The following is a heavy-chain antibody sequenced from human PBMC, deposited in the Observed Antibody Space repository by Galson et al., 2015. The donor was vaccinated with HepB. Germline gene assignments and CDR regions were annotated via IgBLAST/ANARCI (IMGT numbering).Heavy chain of an antibody. CDR1: GYTFTSYG. D-gene: IGHD4-23*01. J-gene: IGHJ1*01. CDR3: ARHRTVVTSPQRVQPGRLQH. V-gene: IGHV1-18*01. Sequence: SVKVSCKASGYTFTSYGISWVRQAPGQGLEWMGWISAYNGNTNYAQKLQGRVTMTTDTPTSTAYMELRSLRSDDTAVYYCARHRTVVTSPQRVQPGRLQHWGQGTLVTVSS. CDR2: ISAYNGNT.